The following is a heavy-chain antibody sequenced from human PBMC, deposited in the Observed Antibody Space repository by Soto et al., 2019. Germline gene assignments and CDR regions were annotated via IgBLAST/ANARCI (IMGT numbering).Heavy chain of an antibody. Sequence: PSETLSLTCAVSGGSISSGGYSWSWIRQPPGKGLEWIGYIYHSGSTYYSPSLQSRVTISLDTAKNYASLNLRSVTAADTAVYYCARHGAYSTSVYYYYGMDVWGQGTTVTVSS. D-gene: IGHD6-13*01. CDR2: IYHSGST. CDR3: ARHGAYSTSVYYYYGMDV. CDR1: GGSISSGGYS. J-gene: IGHJ6*02. V-gene: IGHV4-30-2*03.